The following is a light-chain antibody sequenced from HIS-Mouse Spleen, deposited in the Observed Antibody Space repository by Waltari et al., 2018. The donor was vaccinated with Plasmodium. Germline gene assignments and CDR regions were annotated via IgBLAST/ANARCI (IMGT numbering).Light chain of an antibody. J-gene: IGLJ2*01. CDR2: EDS. CDR1: NIGSKS. CDR3: QVWDSSSDHVV. V-gene: IGLV3-21*03. Sequence: SYVLTQPPSVSVAPGKTARITCGGNNIGSKSVHWYQQKPGQDPVLVVYEDSDRPSGSPERFSGSNSGNTATLTISRVEAGDEADYYCQVWDSSSDHVVFGGGTKLTVL.